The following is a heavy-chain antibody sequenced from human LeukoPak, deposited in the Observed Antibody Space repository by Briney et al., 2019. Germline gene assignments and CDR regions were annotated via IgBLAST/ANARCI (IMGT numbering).Heavy chain of an antibody. CDR1: VDSISSYY. D-gene: IGHD6-6*01. J-gene: IGHJ3*02. V-gene: IGHV4-59*12. CDR3: ARGSLIAARLRMASDI. CDR2: IYWSGST. Sequence: SETLSLTCTVSVDSISSYYWSCIRQPPGEGLEWIGYIYWSGSTNYIPSLQSRAALSVHTSNNQFSLNLSSVTAADTAVYYCARGSLIAARLRMASDIWGQGTMVTVSS.